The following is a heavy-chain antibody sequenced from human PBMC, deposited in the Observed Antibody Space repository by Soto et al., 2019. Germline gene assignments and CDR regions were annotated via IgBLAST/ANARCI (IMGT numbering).Heavy chain of an antibody. CDR1: GGSFSGYY. CDR2: INHSGST. V-gene: IGHV4-34*01. Sequence: WETLSLTCAVYGGSFSGYYLSWIRQPPGKGLEWIGEINHSGSTNYNPSLKSRVTISVDTSKNQFSLKLSSVTAADTAVYYCARARYSTRPAFDIWGQGTMVTVSS. J-gene: IGHJ3*02. CDR3: ARARYSTRPAFDI. D-gene: IGHD2-2*01.